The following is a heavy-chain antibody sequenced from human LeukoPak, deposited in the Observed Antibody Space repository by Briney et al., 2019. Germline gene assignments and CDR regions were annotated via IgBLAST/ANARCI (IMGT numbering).Heavy chain of an antibody. CDR3: AGKRAFYYFDS. V-gene: IGHV4-38-2*02. Sequence: SETLSLTCTVSGYSISIDYHWGWVRQTPGKGLEWIASIYHSGTTDYNPSLQSRITMFVDTSRNQFSLKLRSVTAADTAVYYCAGKRAFYYFDSWGPGTLVTVSA. J-gene: IGHJ4*02. CDR2: IYHSGTT. CDR1: GYSISIDYH.